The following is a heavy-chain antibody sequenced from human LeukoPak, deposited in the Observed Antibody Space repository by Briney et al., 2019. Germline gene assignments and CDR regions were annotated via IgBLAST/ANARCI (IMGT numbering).Heavy chain of an antibody. CDR3: VSEYCSSTSCLGNYYYGMDV. Sequence: SVKVSCKASGGTFSSYAISWVRQAPGQGLEWMGRIIPIFGIANYAQKFQGRVTITADKSTSTAYMELSSLRSEDTAVYYCVSEYCSSTSCLGNYYYGMDVWGQGTTVTVSS. D-gene: IGHD2-2*01. J-gene: IGHJ6*02. V-gene: IGHV1-69*04. CDR1: GGTFSSYA. CDR2: IIPIFGIA.